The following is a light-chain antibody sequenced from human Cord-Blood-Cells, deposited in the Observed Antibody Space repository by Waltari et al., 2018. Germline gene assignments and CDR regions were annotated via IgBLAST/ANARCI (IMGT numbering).Light chain of an antibody. CDR2: GAS. J-gene: IGKJ2*01. CDR1: QSVSSN. CDR3: QQYNNWPPYT. V-gene: IGKV3-15*01. Sequence: EIVMTQSPATLPVSRGERATLSCRASQSVSSNLAWYQQKPGQAPRLLIYGASTRATGIPARFSGSGSGTEFTLTISSLQSEDFAVYYCQQYNNWPPYTFGQGTKLEIK.